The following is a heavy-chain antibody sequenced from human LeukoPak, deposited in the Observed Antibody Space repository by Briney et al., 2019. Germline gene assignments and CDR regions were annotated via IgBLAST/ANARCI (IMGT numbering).Heavy chain of an antibody. CDR2: INHSGTT. J-gene: IGHJ4*02. Sequence: SETLSLTCTDYSGSFSGFYWSWIRQPPGKGLEYIGEINHSGTTNYHPSLKSRVTISLDTSKNQFSLKLGSVTAADTAVYYCARAYGSGIPHSWGQGTLVTVSS. V-gene: IGHV4-34*01. CDR3: ARAYGSGIPHS. CDR1: SGSFSGFY. D-gene: IGHD3-10*01.